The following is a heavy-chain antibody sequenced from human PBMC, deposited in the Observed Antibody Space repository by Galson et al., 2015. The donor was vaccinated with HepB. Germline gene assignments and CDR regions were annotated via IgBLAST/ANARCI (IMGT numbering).Heavy chain of an antibody. Sequence: SLRLSCAASGFTFSSYSMNWVRQAPGKGLEWVSSISSSSSYIYYADSVKGRFTISRDNAKNSLYLQMNSLRAEDTAVYYCARIVGATLGWFDPWGQGTLVTVSS. V-gene: IGHV3-21*01. CDR1: GFTFSSYS. D-gene: IGHD1-26*01. CDR2: ISSSSSYI. CDR3: ARIVGATLGWFDP. J-gene: IGHJ5*02.